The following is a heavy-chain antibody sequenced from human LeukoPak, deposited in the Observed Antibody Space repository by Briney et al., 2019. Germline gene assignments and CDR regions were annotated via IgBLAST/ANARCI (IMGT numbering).Heavy chain of an antibody. V-gene: IGHV4-59*01. CDR3: ARGGRGAFDI. CDR1: GGSISNYY. J-gene: IGHJ3*02. CDR2: VYYGGGS. Sequence: SETLSLTCSISGGSISNYYWSWIRQSPERGLEWIGFVYYGGGSNYNPSLKSRITMSVDKSENQFSLRLRSVTAADTAVYYCARGGRGAFDIWGQGTMVTVSS.